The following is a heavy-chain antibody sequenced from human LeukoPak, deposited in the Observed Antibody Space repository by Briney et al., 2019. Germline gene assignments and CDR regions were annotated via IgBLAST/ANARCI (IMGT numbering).Heavy chain of an antibody. CDR2: INPNSGGT. J-gene: IGHJ3*02. D-gene: IGHD6-19*01. CDR1: GYTFTGYY. V-gene: IGHV1-2*02. CDR3: AKVMGSGQWLVEREDFDI. Sequence: GASVKVSCKASGYTFTGYYIHWVRQAPEQGLEWMGWINPNSGGTNYAQKFQGGVSMTRDTSISTAYTELSRLRSDDTAVYYCAKVMGSGQWLVEREDFDIWGQGTMVTVSS.